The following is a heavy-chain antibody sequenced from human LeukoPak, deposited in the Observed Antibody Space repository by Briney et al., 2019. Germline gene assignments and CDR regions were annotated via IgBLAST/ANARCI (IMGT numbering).Heavy chain of an antibody. D-gene: IGHD3-10*01. V-gene: IGHV1-8*01. J-gene: IGHJ3*02. CDR1: GYTFTSYD. Sequence: ASVKVSCKASGYTFTSYDINWVRQATGQGLEWMGWMNPNSGNTGYAQKFQGRVTMTRDTSISTAYMELSRLRSDDTAVYYCARALWSAKDAFDIWGQGTMVTVSS. CDR2: MNPNSGNT. CDR3: ARALWSAKDAFDI.